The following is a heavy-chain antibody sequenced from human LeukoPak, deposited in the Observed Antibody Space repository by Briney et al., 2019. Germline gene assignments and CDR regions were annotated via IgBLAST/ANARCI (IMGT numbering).Heavy chain of an antibody. D-gene: IGHD2/OR15-2a*01. CDR2: INSDGSWT. Sequence: GGSLRLSCTSSGFTFREFAVSWFRQAPGKGLVWVSHINSDGSWTSYADSVKGRFTISKDNAKNTVYLQMNSLRAEDTAVYYCVSFYETYWGRGTLVTVSS. J-gene: IGHJ4*02. V-gene: IGHV3-74*01. CDR3: VSFYETY. CDR1: GFTFREFA.